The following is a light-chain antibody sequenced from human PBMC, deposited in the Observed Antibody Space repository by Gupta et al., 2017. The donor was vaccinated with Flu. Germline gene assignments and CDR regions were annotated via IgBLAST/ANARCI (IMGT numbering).Light chain of an antibody. V-gene: IGLV3-19*01. CDR3: HSQDSTGNNLL. Sequence: SPALTQDPSASVALCQSVWISCPGDTLRTNFSNLFQHKPGQAPVLVIVAKDNRPSGVPDRFSGSRSGYKATLTITGAQAEDEAAYHCHSQDSTGNNLLFGGGTRLTVL. CDR2: AKD. CDR1: TLRTNF. J-gene: IGLJ3*02.